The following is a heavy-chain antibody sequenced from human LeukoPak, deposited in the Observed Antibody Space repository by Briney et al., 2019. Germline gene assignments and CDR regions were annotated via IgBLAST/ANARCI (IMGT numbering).Heavy chain of an antibody. CDR2: INHSGST. Sequence: SETLSLTCAVYGGSFSGYYWSWIRQPPGKGLEWIGEINHSGSTNYNPSLKSRVTISVDTSKNQFSLKLSSVTAADTAVYYCARSPINQSKYRNMDNWFDPWGQGTLVTVSS. V-gene: IGHV4-34*01. CDR1: GGSFSGYY. D-gene: IGHD2/OR15-2a*01. J-gene: IGHJ5*02. CDR3: ARSPINQSKYRNMDNWFDP.